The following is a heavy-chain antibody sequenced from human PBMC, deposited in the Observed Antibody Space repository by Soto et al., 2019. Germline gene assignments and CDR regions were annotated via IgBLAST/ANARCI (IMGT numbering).Heavy chain of an antibody. V-gene: IGHV4-39*01. J-gene: IGHJ4*02. CDR3: ARNVLRYFEWLSPFDY. D-gene: IGHD3-9*01. CDR1: GGSISSSSYY. CDR2: IYYSGST. Sequence: PSETLSLTCTVSGGSISSSSYYWGRIRQPPGKGLEWIGSIYYSGSTYYNPSLKSRVTISVDTSKNQFSLKLSSVTAADTAVYYCARNVLRYFEWLSPFDYWGQGTLVTVSS.